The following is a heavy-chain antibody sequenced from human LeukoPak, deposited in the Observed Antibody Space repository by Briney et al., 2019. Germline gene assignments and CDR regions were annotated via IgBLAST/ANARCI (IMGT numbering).Heavy chain of an antibody. Sequence: GEPLRLSCAASGFTFSNFGMHWVRQAPGKGLEWMAVISYDGKVTYYADSVKGRFTISRDNSKNTLYLQMTSLRGEDTALYYCAKERDYRVSTSCDYWGQGTQVTVSS. D-gene: IGHD3-10*01. V-gene: IGHV3-30*18. J-gene: IGHJ4*02. CDR3: AKERDYRVSTSCDY. CDR2: ISYDGKVT. CDR1: GFTFSNFG.